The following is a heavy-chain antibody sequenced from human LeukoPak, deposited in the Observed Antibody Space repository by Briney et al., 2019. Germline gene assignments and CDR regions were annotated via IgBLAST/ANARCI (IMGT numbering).Heavy chain of an antibody. CDR1: GYTFTSYG. J-gene: IGHJ3*01. CDR3: AGGRNYYYDSSGYDDAFDV. V-gene: IGHV1-18*01. Sequence: ASVKVSCKASGYTFTSYGISWVRQAPGQGLEWMGWISAYNGNTNYAQKLQGRVTMTTDTSTSTAYMELRSLRSDDTAVYYCAGGRNYYYDSSGYDDAFDVWGQGTMVTVSS. CDR2: ISAYNGNT. D-gene: IGHD3-22*01.